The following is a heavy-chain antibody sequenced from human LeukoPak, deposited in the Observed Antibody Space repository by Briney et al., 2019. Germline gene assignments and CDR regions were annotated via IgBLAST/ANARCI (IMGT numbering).Heavy chain of an antibody. CDR3: ASLYYYDSSGYSRHGAFDI. CDR2: IYYSGST. V-gene: IGHV4-31*03. D-gene: IGHD3-22*01. CDR1: GGSISSGGYY. J-gene: IGHJ3*02. Sequence: SETLSLTCTVSGGSISSGGYYWSWLRQHPGKGLEWIGYIYYSGSTYYNPSLKSRVTISVDTSKNQFSLKLSSVTAADTAVYYCASLYYYDSSGYSRHGAFDIWGQGTMVTVSS.